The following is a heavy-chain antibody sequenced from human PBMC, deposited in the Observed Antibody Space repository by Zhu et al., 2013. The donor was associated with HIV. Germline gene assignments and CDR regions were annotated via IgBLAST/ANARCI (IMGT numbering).Heavy chain of an antibody. CDR1: GYTFTGYY. CDR2: INPNSGGT. CDR3: AREPTGYCSSTGCYSGTD. Sequence: QVQLVQSGAEMKKPGASVKVSCKASGYTFTGYYMHWVRQAPGQGLEWMGWINPNSGGTNYAQKFQGRVTMTRDTSISTAYMELSRLRSDDTAVYYCAREPTGYCSSTGCYSGTDWGQGPWSPSPQ. J-gene: IGHJ1*01. V-gene: IGHV1-2*02. D-gene: IGHD2-2*02.